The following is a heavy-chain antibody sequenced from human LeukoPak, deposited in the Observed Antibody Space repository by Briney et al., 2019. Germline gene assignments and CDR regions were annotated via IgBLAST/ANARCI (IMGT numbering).Heavy chain of an antibody. Sequence: PSGTLSLNCAVSGGSISSSNWWSWVRQPPWKGLEWIGEVYHSGSTNYNPSLTSRVTISVDKSKIQFSLKLSSVTAADTAVYYCARILYCSGGSCYSGKYYFDYWGQGTLVTVSS. D-gene: IGHD2-15*01. V-gene: IGHV4-4*02. CDR1: GGSISSSNW. J-gene: IGHJ4*02. CDR3: ARILYCSGGSCYSGKYYFDY. CDR2: VYHSGST.